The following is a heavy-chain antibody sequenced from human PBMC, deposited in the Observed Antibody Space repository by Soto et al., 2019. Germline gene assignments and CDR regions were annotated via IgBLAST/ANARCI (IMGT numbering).Heavy chain of an antibody. CDR1: GGTFRNLA. CDR2: FIPIIGGG. V-gene: IGHV1-69*01. CDR3: ARRSVSHSYAFDF. J-gene: IGHJ3*01. Sequence: QVQLVQSGAEVKKPGSSVKVSCKASGGTFRNLAINWVRQAPGQGLEWMGGFIPIIGGGINAEKFQGRVTITSDESTSTAYMELSSQKSEDTAMYFCARRSVSHSYAFDFWGQGTMVTVSS. D-gene: IGHD2-15*01.